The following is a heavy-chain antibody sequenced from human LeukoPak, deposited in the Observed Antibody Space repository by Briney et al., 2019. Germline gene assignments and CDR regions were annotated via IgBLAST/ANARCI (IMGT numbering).Heavy chain of an antibody. Sequence: SETLSLTCTISGGSISSYYWSWIRQPPGKGLEWIGYIYYTGSTNHNPSLKSRVTISVDTSKNQFSLKLSSVTAADTAVYYCARGASRSFDYWGQGTLVTVSS. V-gene: IGHV4-59*01. CDR2: IYYTGST. CDR3: ARGASRSFDY. J-gene: IGHJ4*02. CDR1: GGSISSYY.